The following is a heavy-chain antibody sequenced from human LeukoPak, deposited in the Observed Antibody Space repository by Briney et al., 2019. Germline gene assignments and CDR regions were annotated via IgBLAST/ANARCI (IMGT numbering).Heavy chain of an antibody. CDR3: ARVGYYGSGSYCPY. CDR2: INPNSGAT. CDR1: GYTFTSYD. Sequence: ASVKVSCKASGYTFTSYDINWVRQATGQGLEWMGWINPNSGATNCAQKFRGRVTMTRDTSISTAYMELSRLRSDDTAVYYCARVGYYGSGSYCPYWGQGTLVTVSS. V-gene: IGHV1-2*02. J-gene: IGHJ4*02. D-gene: IGHD3-10*01.